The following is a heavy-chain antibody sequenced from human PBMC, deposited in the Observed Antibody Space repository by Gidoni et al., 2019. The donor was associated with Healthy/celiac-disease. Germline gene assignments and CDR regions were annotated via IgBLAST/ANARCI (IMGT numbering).Heavy chain of an antibody. CDR2: ISYDGSNK. Sequence: QVQLVESGGGVVQPGRSLRLPWAASGFPFRSYAIHWVRQAPGKGLEWVAVISYDGSNKYYADSVKGRFTISRDNSKNTLYLQMNSLRAEDTAVYYCARDPEQWLAPGNFFDYWGQGTLVTVSS. J-gene: IGHJ4*02. D-gene: IGHD6-19*01. CDR3: ARDPEQWLAPGNFFDY. V-gene: IGHV3-30-3*01. CDR1: GFPFRSYA.